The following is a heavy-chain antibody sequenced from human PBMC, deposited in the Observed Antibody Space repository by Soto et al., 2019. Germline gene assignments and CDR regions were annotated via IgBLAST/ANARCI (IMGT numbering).Heavy chain of an antibody. V-gene: IGHV1-46*01. CDR2: INPSGCST. D-gene: IGHD3-3*01. CDR3: AGNIHPYYDFWSGYYPPMDV. J-gene: IGHJ6*02. Sequence: QVQLVQSGAEVKKPGASVKVSCKASGYTFTSYYMHWVRQAPGQGLEWMGIINPSGCSTSYAQKFQGRVTMTRDTSTSTVYMELGSLRSEDMAVYYCAGNIHPYYDFWSGYYPPMDVWGQGTTVTVSS. CDR1: GYTFTSYY.